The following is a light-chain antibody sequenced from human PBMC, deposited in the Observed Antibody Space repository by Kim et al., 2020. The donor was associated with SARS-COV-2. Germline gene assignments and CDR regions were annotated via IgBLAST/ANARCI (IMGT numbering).Light chain of an antibody. Sequence: EVVMTQSPATLSVSPGERATLSCRASQSISSDLAWFRHKPGQAPRLLIYGASTRATGVPARFSGSGSGTDFTLTISSLQSEDSAVYYCQQYYHWPLTFGGGTKVDIK. CDR1: QSISSD. V-gene: IGKV3-15*01. CDR3: QQYYHWPLT. J-gene: IGKJ4*01. CDR2: GAS.